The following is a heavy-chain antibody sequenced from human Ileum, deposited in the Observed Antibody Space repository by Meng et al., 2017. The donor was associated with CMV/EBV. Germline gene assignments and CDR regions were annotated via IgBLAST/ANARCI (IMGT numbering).Heavy chain of an antibody. Sequence: GESLKISCAASGFTFSTSWMSWVRQAPGGGLEWVANIKQDGSDKFYAGSVEGRFTVSRDNTKNTVYLQMNSLRAEDTAVYYCARGHCSSTSCYYYFDYWGQGTLVTVSS. CDR3: ARGHCSSTSCYYYFDY. CDR2: IKQDGSDK. J-gene: IGHJ4*02. CDR1: GFTFSTSW. D-gene: IGHD2-2*01. V-gene: IGHV3-7*04.